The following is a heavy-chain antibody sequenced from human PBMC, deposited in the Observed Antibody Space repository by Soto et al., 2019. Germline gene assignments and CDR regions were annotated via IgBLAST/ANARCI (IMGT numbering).Heavy chain of an antibody. CDR3: ASASTVTTGDYYYYCMDV. Sequence: ASVKVSCKASGYTFTGYYMHWVRQAPGQGLEWMGWINPNSGGTNYAQKFQGWVTMTRDTSISTAYMELSRLRSDDTAVYYCASASTVTTGDYYYYCMDVWGKGTTVTVSS. CDR1: GYTFTGYY. J-gene: IGHJ6*03. D-gene: IGHD4-4*01. CDR2: INPNSGGT. V-gene: IGHV1-2*04.